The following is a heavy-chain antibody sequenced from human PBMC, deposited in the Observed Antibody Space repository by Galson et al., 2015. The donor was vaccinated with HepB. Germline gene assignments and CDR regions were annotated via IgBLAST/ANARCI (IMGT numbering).Heavy chain of an antibody. CDR2: ISGSDGST. J-gene: IGHJ4*02. CDR1: GFTFRTYA. Sequence: SLRLPCAASGFTFRTYAMSWVRQALGTGLQWVSAISGSDGSTYYEDSVESRFTISRDNSKNTLYLQMNSMRGEDTAVYSCAKNDIELAGTPPLIYLDYWCQGTLVTVSS. CDR3: AKNDIELAGTPPLIYLDY. V-gene: IGHV3-23*01. D-gene: IGHD6-19*01.